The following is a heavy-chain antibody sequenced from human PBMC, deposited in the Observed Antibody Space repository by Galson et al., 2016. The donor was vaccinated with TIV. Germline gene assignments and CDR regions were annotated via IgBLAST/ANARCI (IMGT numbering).Heavy chain of an antibody. J-gene: IGHJ4*02. CDR1: GFTFSSFG. Sequence: SLRLSCAASGFTFSSFGMHWVRQAPGKGLEWVALIWYDGTNTYYADSVKGRFTISRDNSKNTLHVQMNSLRAEDTAVYYCARAPDCGGNFGGTGETHSYYFHYWGQGTLVTVSS. CDR2: IWYDGTNT. CDR3: ARAPDCGGNFGGTGETHSYYFHY. D-gene: IGHD4-23*01. V-gene: IGHV3-33*01.